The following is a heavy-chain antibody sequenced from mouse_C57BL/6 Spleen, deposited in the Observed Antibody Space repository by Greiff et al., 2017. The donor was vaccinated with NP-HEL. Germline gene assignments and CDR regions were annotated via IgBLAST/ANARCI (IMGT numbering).Heavy chain of an antibody. Sequence: EVQVVESGGGLVKPGGSLKLSCAASGFTFSDYGMHWVRQAPEKGLEWVAYISRGSSPIYYADTVNGRFTISRDNAKNTLFLQMTSLRSDDTAMYYCARGWDVFDYWGQGTTLTVSS. CDR2: ISRGSSPI. V-gene: IGHV5-17*01. D-gene: IGHD4-1*01. CDR3: ARGWDVFDY. J-gene: IGHJ2*01. CDR1: GFTFSDYG.